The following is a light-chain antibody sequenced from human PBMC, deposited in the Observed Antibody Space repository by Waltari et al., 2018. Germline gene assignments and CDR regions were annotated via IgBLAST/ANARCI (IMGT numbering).Light chain of an antibody. CDR1: NIRAKT. J-gene: IGLJ2*01. Sequence: SYVLTQPPSVSVAPGKTASISRAGPNIRAKTVYWYQQKPGQAPVVVTYHTTGRPPGIPDRISGSDPATLTIARVEAGDEADYYCQVWDDTDDHPVFGGGTRLTVL. CDR2: HTT. V-gene: IGLV3-21*03. CDR3: QVWDDTDDHPV.